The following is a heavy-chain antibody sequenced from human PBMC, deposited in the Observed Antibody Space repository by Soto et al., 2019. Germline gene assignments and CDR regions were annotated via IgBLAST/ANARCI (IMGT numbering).Heavy chain of an antibody. CDR1: GDSVSSNSAA. CDR3: ARETGSGILHYYYYMDV. Sequence: SQTLSLTCAISGDSVSSNSAAWNWIRQSPSRGLEWLGRTYYRSKWYNDYAVSVKSRITINPDTSKNQFSLQLNSVTPEDTAVYYCARETGSGILHYYYYMDVWGKGTTVTVSS. V-gene: IGHV6-1*01. J-gene: IGHJ6*03. D-gene: IGHD1-26*01. CDR2: TYYRSKWYN.